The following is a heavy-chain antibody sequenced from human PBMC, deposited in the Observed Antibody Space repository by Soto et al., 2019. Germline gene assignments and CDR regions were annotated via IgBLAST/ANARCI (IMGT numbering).Heavy chain of an antibody. D-gene: IGHD4-17*01. V-gene: IGHV5-51*01. J-gene: IGHJ4*02. Sequence: GESLKISCKASGYTFTSQWIGWVRQKPGIGLEWMGLIFPGDSDTRYSPSFQGQVTISADKSSSTAYLQWNSVKASDTATYFCARVPIRTPDYWGQGTPVTVSS. CDR1: GYTFTSQW. CDR2: IFPGDSDT. CDR3: ARVPIRTPDY.